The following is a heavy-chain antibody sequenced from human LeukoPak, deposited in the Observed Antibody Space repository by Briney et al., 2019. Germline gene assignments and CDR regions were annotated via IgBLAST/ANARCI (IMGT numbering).Heavy chain of an antibody. CDR1: GFTFSSYA. V-gene: IGHV3-30-3*01. CDR3: ARVPHSGYCSGGSCPNYFDY. D-gene: IGHD2-15*01. CDR2: ISYDGSNK. Sequence: PGGSLRLSCAASGFTFSSYAMHWVRQAPGKGLEWVAVISYDGSNKYYADSVKGRFTISRDNSKNTLYLQMNSLRAEGTAVYYCARVPHSGYCSGGSCPNYFDYWGQGTLVTVSS. J-gene: IGHJ4*02.